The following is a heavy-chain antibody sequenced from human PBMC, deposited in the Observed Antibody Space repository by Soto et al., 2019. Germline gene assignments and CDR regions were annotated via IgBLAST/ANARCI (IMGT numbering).Heavy chain of an antibody. CDR3: ARPSPTYPDYYGSDSGAFDI. J-gene: IGHJ3*02. CDR2: ISAYNGNT. CDR1: GYTFTSYG. Sequence: QVQLVQSGAEVKKPGASVKVSCKASGYTFTSYGISWVRQAPGQGLEWMGWISAYNGNTNYAQKLQGRVTMTTDTSTSTAYMELRSLRSDDTAVYYCARPSPTYPDYYGSDSGAFDIWGQGTMVTVSS. D-gene: IGHD3-10*01. V-gene: IGHV1-18*01.